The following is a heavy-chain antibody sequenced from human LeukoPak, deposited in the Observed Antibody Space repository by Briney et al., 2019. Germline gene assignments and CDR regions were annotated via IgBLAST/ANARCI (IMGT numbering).Heavy chain of an antibody. J-gene: IGHJ2*01. CDR3: ARVYYSSSYYYWYIDV. V-gene: IGHV4-4*02. CDR1: SGSIFSSNW. D-gene: IGHD6-13*01. Sequence: SGTLSLTCGVSSGSIFSSNWWSWVRQPPGKGLEWIGQIFHSGSTSYSPSLKSRVTISVDKSKNQFSLKLSSVTAAVTAVYYCARVYYSSSYYYWYIDVWGHGTLVTVSS. CDR2: IFHSGST.